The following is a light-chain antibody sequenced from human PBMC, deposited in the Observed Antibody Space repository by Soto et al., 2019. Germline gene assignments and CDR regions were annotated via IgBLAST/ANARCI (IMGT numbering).Light chain of an antibody. J-gene: IGLJ1*01. Sequence: QSVLTQPASVSGSPGQSITISCTGTSSDVGNYNLVSWYQQHPGKAPKLMIYEGSKRPSGISNRFSGSKSGNTASLTISGLQAEDEADYYCCSYAGSSTFVFGPGTKDTVL. CDR3: CSYAGSSTFV. V-gene: IGLV2-23*01. CDR1: SSDVGNYNL. CDR2: EGS.